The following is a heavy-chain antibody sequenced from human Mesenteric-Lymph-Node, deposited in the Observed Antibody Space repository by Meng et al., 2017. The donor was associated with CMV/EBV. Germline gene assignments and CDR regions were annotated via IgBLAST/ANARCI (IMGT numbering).Heavy chain of an antibody. CDR1: GFTFTGFY. D-gene: IGHD1-26*01. CDR2: INPDSGGT. CDR3: ARDMSLGGDPTYYFDF. Sequence: SGFTFTGFYIHWVRQAPGQGLEWMGWINPDSGGTNYAQMFQGRVTMTRDTSISTAYMELNRLTSDDTAVYYCARDMSLGGDPTYYFDFWGQGTLVTVSS. V-gene: IGHV1-2*02. J-gene: IGHJ4*02.